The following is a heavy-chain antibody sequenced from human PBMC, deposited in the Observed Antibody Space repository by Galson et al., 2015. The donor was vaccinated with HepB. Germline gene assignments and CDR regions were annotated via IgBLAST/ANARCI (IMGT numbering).Heavy chain of an antibody. CDR1: GGTFSSYA. CDR3: ARGVGYCSSTSCRDAFDI. J-gene: IGHJ3*02. Sequence: SVKVSCKASGGTFSSYAISWVRQAPGQGLEWMGGIIPIFGTANYAQKFQGRVTITANESTSTAYMELSSLRSEDTAVYYCARGVGYCSSTSCRDAFDIWGQGTMVTVSS. D-gene: IGHD2-2*01. V-gene: IGHV1-69*13. CDR2: IIPIFGTA.